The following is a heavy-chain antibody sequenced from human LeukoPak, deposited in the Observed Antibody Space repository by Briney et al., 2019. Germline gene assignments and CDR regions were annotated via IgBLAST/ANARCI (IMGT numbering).Heavy chain of an antibody. CDR2: ISWDGGST. J-gene: IGHJ4*02. CDR1: GFTFDDYA. CDR3: AKEFNFFRGVIISTDY. D-gene: IGHD3-10*01. V-gene: IGHV3-43D*03. Sequence: GGSPRLSCAASGFTFDDYAMHWVRQAPGKGLEWVSLISWDGGSTYYADSVKGRFTISRDNSKNSLYLQMNSLRAEDTAVYYCAKEFNFFRGVIISTDYWGQGTLVTVSS.